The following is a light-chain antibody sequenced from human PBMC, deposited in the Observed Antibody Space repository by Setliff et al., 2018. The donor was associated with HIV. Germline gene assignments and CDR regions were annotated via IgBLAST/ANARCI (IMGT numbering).Light chain of an antibody. CDR2: YDS. V-gene: IGLV3-21*04. Sequence: LTQPPSVSVAPGKTARITCGGNNIGSKSVHWYQQKPGQAPVLVIYYDSDRPSGIPERFSGSNSGNTATLTISRVEAGDEADYYCQVWDSSSDHPRYVFGTGTKVTVL. J-gene: IGLJ1*01. CDR3: QVWDSSSDHPRYV. CDR1: NIGSKS.